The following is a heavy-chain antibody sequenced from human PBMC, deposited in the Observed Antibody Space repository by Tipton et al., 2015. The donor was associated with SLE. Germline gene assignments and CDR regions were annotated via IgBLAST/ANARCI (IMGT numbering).Heavy chain of an antibody. D-gene: IGHD3-22*01. Sequence: QLVQSGAEVKKPGASVKVSCKASGYTFTSYDINWVRQATGQGLEWMGWMNPNSGDTGYAQKFQGRVTITRNTSISTAYMELSSLRSEDTAVYYCARDSGGSGYYPSPFDYWGQGTLVTVSS. J-gene: IGHJ4*02. CDR1: GYTFTSYD. V-gene: IGHV1-8*03. CDR2: MNPNSGDT. CDR3: ARDSGGSGYYPSPFDY.